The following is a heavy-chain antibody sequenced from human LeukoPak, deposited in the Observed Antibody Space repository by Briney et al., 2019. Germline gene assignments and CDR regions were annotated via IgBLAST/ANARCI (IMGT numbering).Heavy chain of an antibody. Sequence: NPSETLSLTCNVSGISISDGRYYWAWIRQRPGRGLGWIGYKYYSGSAKYNPSLKSRLTISIDTPENQFSLHLSSVTAADTAMYYCATPYCSSLSCLDVFNVWGQGRMVTVSS. CDR3: ATPYCSSLSCLDVFNV. CDR2: KYYSGSA. CDR1: GISISDGRYY. D-gene: IGHD2-2*01. J-gene: IGHJ3*01. V-gene: IGHV4-31*03.